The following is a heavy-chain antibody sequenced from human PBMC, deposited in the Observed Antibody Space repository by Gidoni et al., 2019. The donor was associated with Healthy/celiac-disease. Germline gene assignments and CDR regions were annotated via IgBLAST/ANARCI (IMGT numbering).Heavy chain of an antibody. D-gene: IGHD2-15*01. J-gene: IGHJ6*02. CDR3: AKAGVAGTGYGMDV. V-gene: IGHV3-30*18. Sequence: QVQLVESGGGVVQPGRSLRLSCAASGFTFSSYGMHWVRQAPGKGLEWVAVISYDGSNKYYADSVKGRFTISRDNSKNTLYLQMNSLRAEDTAVYYCAKAGVAGTGYGMDVWGQGTTVTVSS. CDR1: GFTFSSYG. CDR2: ISYDGSNK.